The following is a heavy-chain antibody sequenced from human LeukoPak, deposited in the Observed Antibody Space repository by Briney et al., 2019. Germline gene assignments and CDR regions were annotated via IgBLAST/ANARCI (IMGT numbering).Heavy chain of an antibody. V-gene: IGHV4-61*02. Sequence: PSQTLSLTCTVSGGSISSGSYYCSWIRQPAGKGLEWIGRIYTSGSTNYNPSLKSRVTISVDTSKNQFSLKLSSVTAADTAVYYCARSLGWYVVYWGQGTLVTVSS. CDR3: ARSLGWYVVY. D-gene: IGHD6-19*01. CDR2: IYTSGST. J-gene: IGHJ4*02. CDR1: GGSISSGSYY.